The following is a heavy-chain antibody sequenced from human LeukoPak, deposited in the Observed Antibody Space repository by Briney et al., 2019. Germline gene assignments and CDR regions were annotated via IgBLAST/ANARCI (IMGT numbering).Heavy chain of an antibody. CDR3: ATMVQGAHTCFDA. V-gene: IGHV4-59*02. D-gene: IGHD3-10*01. J-gene: IGHJ6*02. Sequence: SETLTLSCAVSGVPASSYYWSWIRQPPGKGLEWIGYIYYRGSTNYKPSLKSRVTISVDTSKNQFSLKLTSVTAADTAVYYCATMVQGAHTCFDAWGQGTTVTVS. CDR2: IYYRGST. CDR1: GVPASSYY.